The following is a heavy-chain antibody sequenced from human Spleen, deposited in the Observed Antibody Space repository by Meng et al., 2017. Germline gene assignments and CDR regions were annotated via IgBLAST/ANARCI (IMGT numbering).Heavy chain of an antibody. CDR1: GGSITKSSDY. V-gene: IGHV4-39*07. Sequence: SETLSLTCTVSGGSITKSSDYWGWVRQSPGRGLEWIGTVYYRGSTYYNPSLKSRVTISLDTSNNQFSLNLNSVTAADTAVYYCARHLHGGTHYSPFDYWGQGMLVTVSS. CDR3: ARHLHGGTHYSPFDY. D-gene: IGHD1-26*01. CDR2: VYYRGST. J-gene: IGHJ4*02.